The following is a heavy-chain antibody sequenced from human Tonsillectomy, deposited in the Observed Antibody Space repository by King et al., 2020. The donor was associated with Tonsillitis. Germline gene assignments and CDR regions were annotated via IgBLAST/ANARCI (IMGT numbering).Heavy chain of an antibody. Sequence: LQLQESGPGLVKPSETLSLTCTVSGGSISAYYWSWIRQPPGKGLEWIGYIYYTGSTNYNPSLNSRVTISLDTSQNQFSLKLSSVTADDTALYYCARGTGWELLGNFDYWGQGTLVTGAS. D-gene: IGHD1-26*01. CDR3: ARGTGWELLGNFDY. CDR2: IYYTGST. CDR1: GGSISAYY. V-gene: IGHV4-59*01. J-gene: IGHJ4*02.